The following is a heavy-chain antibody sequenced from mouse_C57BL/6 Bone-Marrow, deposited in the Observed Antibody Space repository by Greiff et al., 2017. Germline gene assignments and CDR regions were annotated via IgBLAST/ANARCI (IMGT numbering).Heavy chain of an antibody. D-gene: IGHD1-1*01. CDR3: TTSYFDV. CDR2: IDPSDSYT. CDR1: GYTFTSYW. J-gene: IGHJ1*03. Sequence: QVQLQQPGAELVKPGASVKLSCKASGYTFTSYWMQWVKQRPGQGLEWIGEIDPSDSYTNYNQKFKGKATITADTSANTAYLQLSSLTSEDTAVYYCTTSYFDVWGTGTTVTVSS. V-gene: IGHV1-50*01.